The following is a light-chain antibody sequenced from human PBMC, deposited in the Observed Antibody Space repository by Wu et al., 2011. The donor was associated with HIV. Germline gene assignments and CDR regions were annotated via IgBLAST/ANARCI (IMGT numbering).Light chain of an antibody. CDR2: GAS. CDR1: QSIGSN. CDR3: QYRTT. V-gene: IGKV3D-15*01. J-gene: IGKJ5*01. Sequence: ATLSCRASQSIGSNLAWYQQNLATTPRLLIYGASTRATGIPARFSGRGSGTDFTLTISSLESEDIAVYYCQYRTTFGQGTRLESK.